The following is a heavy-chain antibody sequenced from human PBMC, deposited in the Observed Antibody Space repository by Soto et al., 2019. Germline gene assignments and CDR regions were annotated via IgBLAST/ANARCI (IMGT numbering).Heavy chain of an antibody. V-gene: IGHV5-10-1*01. CDR1: GYSFTSYW. CDR3: ARLCSGGSCAYALQYGMDV. CDR2: IDPSDSYT. J-gene: IGHJ6*02. D-gene: IGHD2-15*01. Sequence: GESLKISCKGSGYSFTSYWISWVRQMPGKGLEWMGRIDPSDSYTNYSPSFQGHVTISADKSISTAYLQWSSLKASDTAMYYCARLCSGGSCAYALQYGMDVWGQGTTVTVSS.